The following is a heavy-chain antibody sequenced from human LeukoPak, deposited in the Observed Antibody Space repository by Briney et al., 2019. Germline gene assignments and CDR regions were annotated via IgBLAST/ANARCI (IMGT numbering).Heavy chain of an antibody. J-gene: IGHJ4*02. D-gene: IGHD5-12*01. CDR3: TRSSGYDDY. CDR1: GFTFSTYS. Sequence: GGSLRLSCAASGFTFSTYSMNWVRQVPGKGLEWVSCISSSSADIYYADSLKGRFTISRDNAKNSLYLQMNSLRAEDTAVYFCTRSSGYDDYWGQGTLVTVSS. CDR2: ISSSSADI. V-gene: IGHV3-21*01.